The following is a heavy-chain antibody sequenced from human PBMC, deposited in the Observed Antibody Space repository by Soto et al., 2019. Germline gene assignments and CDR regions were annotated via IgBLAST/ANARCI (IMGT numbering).Heavy chain of an antibody. CDR2: ISSGSSSI. Sequence: PGGSLRLSCAASGFTFSSNSMNWVRQAPGKGLEWVSSISSGSSSIYYADSVKGRFTISRDNSKNTLYLQMNSLRTEDTAVYYCARRGPGTYFDYWGQGTLVTVSS. D-gene: IGHD6-13*01. CDR1: GFTFSSNS. V-gene: IGHV3-21*04. J-gene: IGHJ4*02. CDR3: ARRGPGTYFDY.